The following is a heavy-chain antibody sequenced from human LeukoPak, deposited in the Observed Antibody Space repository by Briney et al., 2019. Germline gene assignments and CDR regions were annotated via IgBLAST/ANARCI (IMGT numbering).Heavy chain of an antibody. Sequence: GGSLRLSCAASGFTLSSYAMHWVRQAPGKGLEYVSAISSNGGSTYYANSVKGRFTISRDNSKNTLYLQIGSLRAEDMAVYYCARDRGGVYDILTGYYDYWGQGTLVTVSS. V-gene: IGHV3-64*01. CDR3: ARDRGGVYDILTGYYDY. D-gene: IGHD3-9*01. J-gene: IGHJ4*02. CDR2: ISSNGGST. CDR1: GFTLSSYA.